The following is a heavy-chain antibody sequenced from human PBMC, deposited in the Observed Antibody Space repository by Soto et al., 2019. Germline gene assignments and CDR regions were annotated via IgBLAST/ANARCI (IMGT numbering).Heavy chain of an antibody. CDR1: GYTFSTYV. CDR3: ARGAGAVDV. V-gene: IGHV1-18*01. J-gene: IGHJ6*02. CDR2: ISTYNGYT. Sequence: QVQLVQSGAEVKKPGASVKVSCKASGYTFSTYVVTWVEQAPGQGLEWMGWISTYNGYTDCAQKFQGRVTMTTDTSTSTAYMELTSLRSDDTAVYYCARGAGAVDVWGQGTTVTVSS. D-gene: IGHD7-27*01.